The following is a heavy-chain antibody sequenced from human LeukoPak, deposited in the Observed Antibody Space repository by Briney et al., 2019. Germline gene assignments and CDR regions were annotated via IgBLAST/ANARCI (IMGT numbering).Heavy chain of an antibody. D-gene: IGHD3-10*01. Sequence: ASVKVSCKASGYSFTSYYIHLVRQAPGPGLEWMGIINLSGGNTSYAPKFQGRVTMTRDTSTSTVYMELSSLRSEDTAVYYCARDIYTSGSLGYWGQGTLVTVSS. CDR1: GYSFTSYY. CDR3: ARDIYTSGSLGY. J-gene: IGHJ1*01. CDR2: INLSGGNT. V-gene: IGHV1-46*01.